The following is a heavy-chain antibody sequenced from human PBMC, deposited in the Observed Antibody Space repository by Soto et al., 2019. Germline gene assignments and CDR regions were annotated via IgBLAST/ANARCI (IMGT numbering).Heavy chain of an antibody. Sequence: GGSLRLSCAASGFTFSSYGMHWVRQAPGKGLEWVAVISYDGSNKNYADSVKGRFTISRDNSKNTVYLQMNSLRAEDTAVYYCAKDTYYHDSSGYYVFDYWGQGTLVTVSS. V-gene: IGHV3-30*18. J-gene: IGHJ4*02. D-gene: IGHD3-22*01. CDR2: ISYDGSNK. CDR3: AKDTYYHDSSGYYVFDY. CDR1: GFTFSSYG.